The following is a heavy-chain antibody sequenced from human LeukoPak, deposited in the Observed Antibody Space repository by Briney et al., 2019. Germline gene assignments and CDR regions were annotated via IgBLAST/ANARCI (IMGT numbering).Heavy chain of an antibody. J-gene: IGHJ6*02. CDR2: MNQDGSEK. Sequence: GGSLRLSCGASGFTFSSHWMSWGRQAPGKGLEWVANMNQDGSEKYYVDSVKGRFTISRDNAKNSLYLRMNSLRAEDAAVYYCARARGMDVWGQGTTVTVSS. CDR1: GFTFSSHW. V-gene: IGHV3-7*05. CDR3: ARARGMDV.